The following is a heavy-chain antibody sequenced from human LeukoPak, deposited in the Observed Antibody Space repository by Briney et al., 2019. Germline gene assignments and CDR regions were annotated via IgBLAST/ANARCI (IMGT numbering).Heavy chain of an antibody. V-gene: IGHV3-74*01. CDR1: GFTFSNYC. J-gene: IGHJ4*02. D-gene: IGHD4-23*01. Sequence: GESLTLSCAAAGFTFSNYCVHWVRQAPGKGLGWVSRINPDGSRTDYADSVKGRFTISRDNTKNTLYLQMNSLRAEDTAVYFCARDLRGKSDYWGQGTLVTVSS. CDR2: INPDGSRT. CDR3: ARDLRGKSDY.